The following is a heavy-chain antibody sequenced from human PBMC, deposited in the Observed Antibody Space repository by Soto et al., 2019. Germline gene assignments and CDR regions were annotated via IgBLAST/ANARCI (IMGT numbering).Heavy chain of an antibody. J-gene: IGHJ4*02. D-gene: IGHD4-17*01. CDR3: ARFYSDYVLDS. CDR2: IYDSGST. CDR1: GGSSSTYY. Sequence: SETLSLTCTVSGGSSSTYYWNWIRQPPGKGLEWIGYIYDSGSTNYNPSLKSRVTISVDTSKNQFSLKLSSVTAADTAVYYCARFYSDYVLDSWGQGTLVTVSS. V-gene: IGHV4-59*01.